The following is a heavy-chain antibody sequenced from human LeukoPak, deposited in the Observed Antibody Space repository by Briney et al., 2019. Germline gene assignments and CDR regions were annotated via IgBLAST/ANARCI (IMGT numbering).Heavy chain of an antibody. J-gene: IGHJ4*02. D-gene: IGHD2-15*01. CDR2: INHSGST. V-gene: IGHV4-34*01. CDR1: GGSFSGYY. Sequence: SETLSLTCAVYGGSFSGYYWILLRQPPATGLEWIGEINHSGSTNYNPSLKSRVTISVDTSKNQFSLKLSSVTAADTAVYYCARGKVVAAVRYWGQGTLVTVSS. CDR3: ARGKVVAAVRY.